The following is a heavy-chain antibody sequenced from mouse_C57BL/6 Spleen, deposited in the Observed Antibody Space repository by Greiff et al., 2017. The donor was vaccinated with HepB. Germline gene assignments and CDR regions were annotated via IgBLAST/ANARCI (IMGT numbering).Heavy chain of an antibody. CDR3: TRDREGNYEGAWFAY. CDR2: ISSGGDYI. CDR1: GFTFSSYA. D-gene: IGHD2-1*01. V-gene: IGHV5-9-1*02. Sequence: DVMLVESGEGLVKPGGSLKLSCAASGFTFSSYAMSWVRQTPEKRLEWVAYISSGGDYIYYADTVKGRFTISRDNARNTLYLQMSSLKSEDTAMYYCTRDREGNYEGAWFAYWGQGTLVTVSA. J-gene: IGHJ3*01.